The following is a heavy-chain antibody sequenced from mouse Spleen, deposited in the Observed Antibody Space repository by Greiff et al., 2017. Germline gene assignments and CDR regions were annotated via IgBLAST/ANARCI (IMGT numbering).Heavy chain of an antibody. CDR1: GYTFTSYW. D-gene: IGHD1-2*01. Sequence: VQLQQPGAELVKPGASVKLSCKASGYTFTSYWMHWVKQRPGQGLEWIGEINPSNGRTNYNEKFKSKATLTVDKSSSTAYMQLSSLTSEDSAVYYCARSPHYSHFDYWGQGTTLTVSS. CDR3: ARSPHYSHFDY. V-gene: IGHV1S81*02. CDR2: INPSNGRT. J-gene: IGHJ2*01.